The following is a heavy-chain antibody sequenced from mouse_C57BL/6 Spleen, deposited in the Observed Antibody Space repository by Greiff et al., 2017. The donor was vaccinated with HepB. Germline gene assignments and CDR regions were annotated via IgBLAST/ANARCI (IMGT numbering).Heavy chain of an antibody. D-gene: IGHD4-1*01. CDR2: ISDGGSYT. J-gene: IGHJ4*01. CDR3: ARGTNGGAMDY. CDR1: GFTFSSYA. Sequence: EVQVVESGGGLVKPGGSLKLSCAASGFTFSSYAMSWVRQTPEKRLEWVATISDGGSYTYYPDNVKGRFTISRDNAKNNLYLQMSHLKSEDTAMYYCARGTNGGAMDYWGQGTSVTVSS. V-gene: IGHV5-4*01.